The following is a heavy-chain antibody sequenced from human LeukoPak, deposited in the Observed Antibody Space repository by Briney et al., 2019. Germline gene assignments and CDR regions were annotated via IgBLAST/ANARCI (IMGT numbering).Heavy chain of an antibody. CDR1: GVTFSRDA. CDR3: AKWWGDIVVVVAARPLDY. V-gene: IGHV3-23*01. Sequence: AGGALRLYCAASGVTFSRDAMSWVRQAPGKGLEWGSAISGSGGSTYYADSGKGRVTISGDNSKNTVSLQMNSLRAEDTAVYYCAKWWGDIVVVVAARPLDYWGQGTLVTVSS. D-gene: IGHD2-15*01. CDR2: ISGSGGST. J-gene: IGHJ4*02.